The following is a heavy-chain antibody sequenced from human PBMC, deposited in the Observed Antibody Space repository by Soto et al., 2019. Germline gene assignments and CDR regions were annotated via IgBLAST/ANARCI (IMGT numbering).Heavy chain of an antibody. D-gene: IGHD1-20*01. CDR1: GGSISSGDYY. Sequence: SETLSLTCTVSGGSISSGDYYWNWIRQPPGKGLEWIAYIYYSGTTYYNPSLKSRVTISVDTSKSQFSLKLSSVTAADTAVYYCARSLITATFLDWGLVTLVSVS. V-gene: IGHV4-30-4*01. CDR2: IYYSGTT. CDR3: ARSLITATFLD. J-gene: IGHJ4*02.